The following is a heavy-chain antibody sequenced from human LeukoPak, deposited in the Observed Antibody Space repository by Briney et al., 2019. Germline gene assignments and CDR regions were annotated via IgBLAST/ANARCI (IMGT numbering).Heavy chain of an antibody. CDR2: INPNSGGT. CDR1: GYTFTGYY. V-gene: IGHV1-2*02. D-gene: IGHD6-19*01. J-gene: IGHJ4*02. CDR3: AREMVAGHNSFDY. Sequence: ASVKVSCKASGYTFTGYYMHWARQAPGQGLEWMGWINPNSGGTNYAQKFQGRVTMTRDTSISTAYMELSRLRSDDTAVYYCAREMVAGHNSFDYWGQGTLVTVSS.